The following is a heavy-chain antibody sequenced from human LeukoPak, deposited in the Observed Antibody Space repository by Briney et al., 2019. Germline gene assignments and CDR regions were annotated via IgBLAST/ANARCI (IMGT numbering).Heavy chain of an antibody. J-gene: IGHJ6*02. CDR1: GFTFSSYG. V-gene: IGHV3-33*01. Sequence: GGSLRLSCAASGFTFSSYGMHWVRQAPGKGLEWVAVIWYDGSNKYYADSVKGRFTISRDNSKNTLYLQMNSLRAEDTAVYHCAREGGATVTTPYYYYGMDVWGQGTTVTVSS. D-gene: IGHD4-11*01. CDR2: IWYDGSNK. CDR3: AREGGATVTTPYYYYGMDV.